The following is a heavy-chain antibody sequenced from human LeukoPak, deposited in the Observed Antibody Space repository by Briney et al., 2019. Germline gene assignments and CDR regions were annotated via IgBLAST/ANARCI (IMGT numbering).Heavy chain of an antibody. CDR3: ARQGGSFFQTYYFDY. V-gene: IGHV5-51*01. CDR1: GYSFTSYW. Sequence: GESLKISCKGSGYSFTSYWIGWVRQMPGKGLEWMGIIYPGDSDTRYSPSFQGQVTISADKSISTAYPQWSSLKASDTAMYYCARQGGSFFQTYYFDYWGQGTLVTVSS. J-gene: IGHJ4*02. CDR2: IYPGDSDT. D-gene: IGHD3-10*01.